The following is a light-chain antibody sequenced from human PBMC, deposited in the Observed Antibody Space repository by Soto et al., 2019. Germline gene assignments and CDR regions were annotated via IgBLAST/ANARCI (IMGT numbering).Light chain of an antibody. J-gene: IGKJ5*01. CDR3: QQVNSFPST. Sequence: IQLTQSPSSLSASVGDRVTITCRASQGISSHLAWYQQKPGKAPKLLIYAASTLQTGVPSRFSGGGSGTDFTLTLSSLQPEDVATYYCQQVNSFPSTFGQGTRLENK. CDR2: AAS. CDR1: QGISSH. V-gene: IGKV1-9*01.